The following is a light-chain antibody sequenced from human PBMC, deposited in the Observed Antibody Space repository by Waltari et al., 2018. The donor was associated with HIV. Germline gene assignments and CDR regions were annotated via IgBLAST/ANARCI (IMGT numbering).Light chain of an antibody. CDR1: ISNVGAGFE. J-gene: IGLJ2*01. Sequence: QSVLSQPPSVSGAPRQHVTIACAGTISNVGAGFEVTWYQQFHGVAPRIVIYGNTNRPSGVTDRFSGSKSDTSASLAITGLRAEDEADYHCQSYDNTLGGVVFGGGTKLTVL. CDR3: QSYDNTLGGVV. V-gene: IGLV1-40*01. CDR2: GNT.